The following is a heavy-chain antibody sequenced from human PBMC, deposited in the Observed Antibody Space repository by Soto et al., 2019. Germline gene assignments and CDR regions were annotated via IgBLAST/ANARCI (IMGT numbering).Heavy chain of an antibody. CDR1: GFTFSSYG. D-gene: IGHD2-2*01. CDR2: ISYDGNNK. CDR3: AKAQGYCSSTSCREAYYYGMDV. Sequence: PGGSLRLSCVASGFTFSSYGMHWVRQAPGKGLEWVAVISYDGNNKYHVDSVKGRFTISRDNSKNTLFLQMNSLRAEDTAVYYCAKAQGYCSSTSCREAYYYGMDVWGQGTTVTVSS. J-gene: IGHJ6*02. V-gene: IGHV3-30*18.